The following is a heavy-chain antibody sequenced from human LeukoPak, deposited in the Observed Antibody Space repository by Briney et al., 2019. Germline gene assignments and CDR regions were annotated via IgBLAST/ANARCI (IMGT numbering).Heavy chain of an antibody. V-gene: IGHV1-2*02. Sequence: ASVKVSCKASGYTFTGYYMHWVRQAPGQGLEWMGWINPNSGGTSYAQKFQGRVTMTRGTSISTAYMELSRLRSDDTAVYYCAGESRGRGSGSYGRRNYYYYYMDVWGKGTTVTISS. CDR2: INPNSGGT. CDR1: GYTFTGYY. CDR3: AGESRGRGSGSYGRRNYYYYYMDV. D-gene: IGHD3-10*01. J-gene: IGHJ6*03.